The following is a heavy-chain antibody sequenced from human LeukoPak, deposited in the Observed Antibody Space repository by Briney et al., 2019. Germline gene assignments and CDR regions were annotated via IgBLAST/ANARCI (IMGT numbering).Heavy chain of an antibody. J-gene: IGHJ4*01. V-gene: IGHV4-59*01. CDR1: GGSISSYY. CDR2: IYYSGST. D-gene: IGHD2-15*01. CDR3: AREPLSGGSCYRYFFYY. Sequence: PSETLSLTCTVSGGSISSYYWSWIRQPPGKGLEWIRYIYYSGSTNYNPSLKSRVTISVDTSKNQFSLKLSSVTAAATAVYYCAREPLSGGSCYRYFFYYWGQGTLVTVSS.